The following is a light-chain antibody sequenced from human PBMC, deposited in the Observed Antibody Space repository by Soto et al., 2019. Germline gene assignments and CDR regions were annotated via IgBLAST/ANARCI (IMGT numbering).Light chain of an antibody. V-gene: IGLV2-23*01. J-gene: IGLJ3*02. CDR2: DGC. Sequence: QSALTQPASVSGSPGQSITISCTGTSSDVGSYNLVSWYQQHPRKAPKLMIYDGCKRPSGVSNRFSCSKSGNTASLTIAGLQAEDEADYYCCSYAGSSTSWVFGGGTKLTVL. CDR1: SSDVGSYNL. CDR3: CSYAGSSTSWV.